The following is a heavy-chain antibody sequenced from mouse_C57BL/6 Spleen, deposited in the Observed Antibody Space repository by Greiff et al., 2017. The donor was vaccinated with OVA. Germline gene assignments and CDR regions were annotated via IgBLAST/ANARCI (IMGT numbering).Heavy chain of an antibody. CDR2: ISSGSSTI. D-gene: IGHD1-1*01. CDR1: GFTFSDYG. Sequence: EVKLMESGGGLVKPGGSLKLSCAAPGFTFSDYGMHWVRQAPEKGLEWVAYISSGSSTIYYADTVKGRFTISRDNAKNTLFLQMTSLRSEDTAMYYCARDYYGNAMDYWGQGTSVTVSS. J-gene: IGHJ4*01. CDR3: ARDYYGNAMDY. V-gene: IGHV5-17*01.